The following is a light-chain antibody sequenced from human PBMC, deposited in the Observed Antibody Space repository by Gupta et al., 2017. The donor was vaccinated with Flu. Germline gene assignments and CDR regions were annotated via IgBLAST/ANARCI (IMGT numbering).Light chain of an antibody. CDR1: KGCRNCNGKNY. Sequence: VSSGTSASIDSRCRKGCRNCNGKNYLRWFRRRPSKSPRRLIYSSSRRRCGVRDTFSGGVSGADFSRKMRRGASVDVGVYCCRQGERWPWTFGQGTKVEMK. CDR2: SSS. V-gene: IGKV2-30*01. J-gene: IGKJ1*01. CDR3: RQGERWPWT.